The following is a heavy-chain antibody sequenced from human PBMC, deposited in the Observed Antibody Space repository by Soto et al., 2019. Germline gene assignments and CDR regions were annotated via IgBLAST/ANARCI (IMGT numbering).Heavy chain of an antibody. CDR1: GGSISSGGYS. CDR2: IYRSGST. J-gene: IGHJ6*02. D-gene: IGHD3-3*01. Sequence: PSETLSLTCAVSGGSISSGGYSWSWIRQPPGKGLEWIGYIYRSGSTYYNPSLKSRVTISVDRSKNQFSLKLSSVTAADTAVYYCARVRRFLEWLLYGPSYYYYGMDVWGQGTTVTVSS. CDR3: ARVRRFLEWLLYGPSYYYYGMDV. V-gene: IGHV4-30-2*01.